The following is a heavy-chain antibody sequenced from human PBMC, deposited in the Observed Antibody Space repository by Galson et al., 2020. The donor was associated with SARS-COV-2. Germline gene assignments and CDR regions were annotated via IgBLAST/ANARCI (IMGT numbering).Heavy chain of an antibody. J-gene: IGHJ6*02. V-gene: IGHV3-23*01. CDR3: AKEIEMSGYGDYPPVYYYYGMDV. Sequence: TGGSLRLSCAASGFTFSSYAMSWVRQAPGKGLEWVSAISGSGGSTYYADSVKGRFTISRDNSKNTLYLQMNSLRAEDTAVYYCAKEIEMSGYGDYPPVYYYYGMDVWCQGTTVTVSS. CDR2: ISGSGGST. D-gene: IGHD4-17*01. CDR1: GFTFSSYA.